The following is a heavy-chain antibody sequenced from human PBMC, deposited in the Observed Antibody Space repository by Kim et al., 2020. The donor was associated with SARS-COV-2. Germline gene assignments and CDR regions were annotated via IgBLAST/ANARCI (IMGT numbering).Heavy chain of an antibody. CDR1: GFTFSSYA. D-gene: IGHD6-13*01. Sequence: GGSLRLSCTASGFTFSSYAMSWVRQAPGKGLEWVSGISSSGGSTYYADSVKGRFTISRDNSKNTQYLQMNSLRAEDTAVYYCAKRGPNSSGSAYSFDYWGQGTLVTVSP. CDR3: AKRGPNSSGSAYSFDY. CDR2: ISSSGGST. J-gene: IGHJ4*01. V-gene: IGHV3-23*01.